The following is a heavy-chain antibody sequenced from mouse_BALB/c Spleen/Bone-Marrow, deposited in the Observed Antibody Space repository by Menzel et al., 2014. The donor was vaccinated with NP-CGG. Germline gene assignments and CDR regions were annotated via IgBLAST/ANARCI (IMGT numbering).Heavy chain of an antibody. V-gene: IGHV1S127*01. CDR1: GYSFTTYW. Sequence: VQLQQSGPQLVRPGASVKISCKASGYSFTTYWMHWVKQRPGQGLEWIGMIDPSDSETILNQKFKDKATLTGDKSSGTAYMQLRSPTSEDSAVYYCKEGVLFAYWGQGTLVTVSA. D-gene: IGHD2-14*01. CDR3: KEGVLFAY. J-gene: IGHJ3*01. CDR2: IDPSDSET.